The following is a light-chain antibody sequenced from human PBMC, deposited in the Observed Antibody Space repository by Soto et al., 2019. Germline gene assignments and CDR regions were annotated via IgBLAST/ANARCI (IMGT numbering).Light chain of an antibody. J-gene: IGKJ5*01. CDR3: QQRSNWPSIT. Sequence: SPATLSSYKGDRVTLSCRASQYINTRLAWYQHRPGQAPRLLIYQTSIRAAGIPARFSGSGSGTDFTLTISSLEAEDSAVYYCQQRSNWPSITFGQVTRLAIK. CDR1: QYINTR. CDR2: QTS. V-gene: IGKV3-11*01.